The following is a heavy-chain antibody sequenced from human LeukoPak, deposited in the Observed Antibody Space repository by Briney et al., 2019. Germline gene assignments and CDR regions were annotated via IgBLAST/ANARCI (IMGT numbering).Heavy chain of an antibody. CDR3: ATDRIAVARIYPGPPYYFDY. V-gene: IGHV1-24*01. CDR1: GYTLTELS. CDR2: FDPEDGET. J-gene: IGHJ4*02. Sequence: ASVKVSCKVSGYTLTELSMHWVRQAPGKGLEWMGGFDPEDGETIYAQKFQGRVTMTEDTSTDTAYMELSSLRSEDTAVYYCATDRIAVARIYPGPPYYFDYWGQGTLVTVSS. D-gene: IGHD6-19*01.